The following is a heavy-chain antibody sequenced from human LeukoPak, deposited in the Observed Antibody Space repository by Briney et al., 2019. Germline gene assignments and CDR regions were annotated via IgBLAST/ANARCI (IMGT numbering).Heavy chain of an antibody. V-gene: IGHV4-59*01. D-gene: IGHD3-10*01. CDR3: ARSGSGLDY. J-gene: IGHJ4*02. Sequence: SETLSLTCTVSGGSISSYYWSWIRQPPGESLEWIGYIYYSGSTNYNPSLKSRVTISVDTSKNQFSLRLSSVTAADTAVYYCARSGSGLDYWGQGILVTVSS. CDR2: IYYSGST. CDR1: GGSISSYY.